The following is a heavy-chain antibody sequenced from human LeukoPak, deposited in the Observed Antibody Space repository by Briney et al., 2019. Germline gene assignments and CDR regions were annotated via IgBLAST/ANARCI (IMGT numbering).Heavy chain of an antibody. V-gene: IGHV6-1*01. D-gene: IGHD1-26*01. CDR3: ARISGGSYYWGPQTFDY. J-gene: IGHJ4*02. CDR2: TYYRSKWYN. Sequence: SQTLSLTCAISGDSVSSNSAAWNWIRQSPSRGLEWLGRTYYRSKWYNDYAVSVKSRITINPDTSKNQFSLQLNSVTPEDTAVYYCARISGGSYYWGPQTFDYWGQGTLVTVSS. CDR1: GDSVSSNSAA.